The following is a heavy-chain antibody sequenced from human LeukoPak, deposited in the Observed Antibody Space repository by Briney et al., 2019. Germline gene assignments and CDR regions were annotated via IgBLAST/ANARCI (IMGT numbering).Heavy chain of an antibody. D-gene: IGHD2-2*02. CDR1: GFTFSTYT. CDR3: ARGHCSSTSCYTWEGFDY. CDR2: ISSSSSTI. V-gene: IGHV3-48*01. J-gene: IGHJ4*02. Sequence: PGGSLRLSCAASGFTFSTYTMNWFRQAPGKGLEWVSYISSSSSTIYYADSVKGRFTISRDNAKNSLYLQMNSLRAEDTAVYYCARGHCSSTSCYTWEGFDYWGQGTLVTVSS.